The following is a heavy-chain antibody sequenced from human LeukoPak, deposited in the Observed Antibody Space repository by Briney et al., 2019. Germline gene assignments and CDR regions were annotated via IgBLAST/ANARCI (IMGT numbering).Heavy chain of an antibody. D-gene: IGHD6-13*01. CDR3: ARDIAAAGIMLFGMDV. Sequence: ASVKVSCTASGYPFTSFGISWVRQAPGQGLEWMGWINPNSGGTNYAQKFQGRVTMTRDTSICIAYMELSRLRSDDTAVYYCARDIAAAGIMLFGMDVWGQGTTVTVSS. V-gene: IGHV1-2*02. CDR2: INPNSGGT. CDR1: GYPFTSFG. J-gene: IGHJ6*02.